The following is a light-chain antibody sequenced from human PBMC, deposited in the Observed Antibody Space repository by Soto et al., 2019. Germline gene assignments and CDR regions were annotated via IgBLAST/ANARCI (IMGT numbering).Light chain of an antibody. CDR3: QQYYSAPLT. Sequence: EIVMTQSPATLSVSPGERATLSCRASQSVRNNLAWYQQRPGQAPRLLIYGASTGATGIPDRFSGSGSGTEFTLTISNLQPEDLAVYYCQQYYSAPLTFGGGTKVDIK. V-gene: IGKV3-15*01. J-gene: IGKJ4*01. CDR1: QSVRNN. CDR2: GAS.